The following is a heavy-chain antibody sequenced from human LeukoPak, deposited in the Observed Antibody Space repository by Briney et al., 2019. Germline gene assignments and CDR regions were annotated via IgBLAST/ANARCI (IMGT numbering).Heavy chain of an antibody. V-gene: IGHV3-23*01. CDR2: IVGRGGKT. Sequence: GGSLPLSCAASGFTFSIYAITWLRQPPGKGLAWVSAIVGRGGKTYYAGSVKGRFTISRDNSKNTLYLQMNSLRAEDTAVYYCAKPLHDFGDSYFDYWGQGTLVTVSS. J-gene: IGHJ4*02. CDR1: GFTFSIYA. D-gene: IGHD4-17*01. CDR3: AKPLHDFGDSYFDY.